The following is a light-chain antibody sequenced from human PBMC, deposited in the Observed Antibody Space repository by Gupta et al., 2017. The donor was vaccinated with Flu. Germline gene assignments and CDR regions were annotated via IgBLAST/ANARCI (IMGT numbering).Light chain of an antibody. J-gene: IGKJ2*01. V-gene: IGKV1-39*01. CDR1: QTIDSY. CDR3: QQSYSSPHT. Sequence: DIQMTQSPSSLSASVGDRVIITCRASQTIDSYLIWYQQKPGKAPKLLIYSASSLQSGVPSRFIGSGSGTDFTLTISSLQPDDFATYYCQQSYSSPHTFGQGTKMEIK. CDR2: SAS.